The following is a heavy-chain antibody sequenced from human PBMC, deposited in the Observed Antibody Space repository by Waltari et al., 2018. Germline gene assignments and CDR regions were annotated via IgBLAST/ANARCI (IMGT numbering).Heavy chain of an antibody. V-gene: IGHV4-39*01. CDR3: ARGPRESPEAFDI. D-gene: IGHD1-26*01. CDR2: IYYSGST. Sequence: QLQLQESGPGLVKPSETLSLTCTVSGGSISSSRYYWGWIRQPPGKGLEWIGSIYYSGSTYYNPSLKSRVTISVDTSKNQFSLKLSSVTAADTAVYYCARGPRESPEAFDIWGQGTMVTVSS. J-gene: IGHJ3*02. CDR1: GGSISSSRYY.